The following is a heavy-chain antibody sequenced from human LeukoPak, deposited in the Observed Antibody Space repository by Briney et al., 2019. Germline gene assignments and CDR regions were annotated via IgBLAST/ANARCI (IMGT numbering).Heavy chain of an antibody. CDR1: GFSFSTFG. J-gene: IGHJ4*02. D-gene: IGHD1-26*01. V-gene: IGHV3-30*18. Sequence: GRSLRLSCAASGFSFSTFGMHWVRQAPGKGLEWVTVISYDSKNKFYADSVKGRFTVSRDNSKNTLYLEVSSLRAEDTAVYYCAKDYTVVGATAFDYWGQGTLATVSS. CDR2: ISYDSKNK. CDR3: AKDYTVVGATAFDY.